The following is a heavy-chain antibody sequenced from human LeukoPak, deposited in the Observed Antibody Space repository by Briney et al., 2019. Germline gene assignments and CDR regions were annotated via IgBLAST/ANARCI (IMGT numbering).Heavy chain of an antibody. V-gene: IGHV3-30*02. D-gene: IGHD6-19*01. CDR3: AKDRRYSTGWYATDC. Sequence: GGSLRLSCAASGFTFNTYNMNWVRQAPGKGLEGVAFKRSYGSDEFYADSVRGRFTISRDNKNTLYLQMNRLRSEDTAIYYCAKDRRYSTGWYATDCWGQGTLVTVSS. CDR2: KRSYGSDE. CDR1: GFTFNTYN. J-gene: IGHJ4*02.